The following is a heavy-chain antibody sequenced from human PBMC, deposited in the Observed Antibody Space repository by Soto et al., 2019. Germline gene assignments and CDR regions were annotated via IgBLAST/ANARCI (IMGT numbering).Heavy chain of an antibody. CDR2: ISSSGSTI. CDR3: ARIYLIAAAEGDFGWFDP. J-gene: IGHJ5*02. V-gene: IGHV3-11*01. Sequence: QVQLVESGGGLVKPGGSLRLSCAASGFTFSDYYMSWIRQAPGKGLEWVSYISSSGSTIYYADSVKGRFTISRDNAKTSLYLQMNSLRAEDTAVYYCARIYLIAAAEGDFGWFDPWGQGTLVTVSS. CDR1: GFTFSDYY. D-gene: IGHD6-13*01.